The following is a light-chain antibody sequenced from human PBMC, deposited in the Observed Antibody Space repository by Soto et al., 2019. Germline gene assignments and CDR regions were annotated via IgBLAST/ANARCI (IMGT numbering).Light chain of an antibody. CDR2: EVS. CDR1: TNDVGGYNY. CDR3: NSYTSSTSLPYV. V-gene: IGLV2-14*01. J-gene: IGLJ1*01. Sequence: QSALPQPASVSGSPGQSITISCTGTTNDVGGYNYVSWYQQHPGKAPKLLIFEVSSRPSGVSNRFSGSKSGNTASLTISALQAEDEADYFCNSYTSSTSLPYVFGTGTKVTVL.